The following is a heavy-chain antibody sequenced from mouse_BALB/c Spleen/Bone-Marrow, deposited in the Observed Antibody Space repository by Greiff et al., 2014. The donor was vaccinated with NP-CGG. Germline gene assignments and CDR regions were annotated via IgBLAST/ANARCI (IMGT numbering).Heavy chain of an antibody. V-gene: IGHV14-3*02. CDR1: GFKIKDTH. CDR2: IDPANGDT. CDR3: ARYRLGTYFDY. D-gene: IGHD2-14*01. Sequence: VQLQQSGAELVKPGASVKLSCTASGFKIKDTHMHWVRQRPEQGLEWIGRIDPANGDTRYDPKFQGKATITADTSSSTAYLQLSSLTSEDTAVYCCARYRLGTYFDYWGQGTTLTVSS. J-gene: IGHJ2*01.